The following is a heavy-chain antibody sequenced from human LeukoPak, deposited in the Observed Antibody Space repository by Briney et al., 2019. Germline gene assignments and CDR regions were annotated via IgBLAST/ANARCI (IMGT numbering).Heavy chain of an antibody. Sequence: GGSLRLSCAASGFTFSSYAMNWVRQAPGKGLEWVSSISSSSSYIYYADSVKGRFTISRDNAKNSLYLQMNSLRAEDTAVYYCARPRIYGDYPPGLFYYWGQGTLVTVSS. CDR1: GFTFSSYA. V-gene: IGHV3-21*01. CDR3: ARPRIYGDYPPGLFYY. D-gene: IGHD4-17*01. J-gene: IGHJ4*02. CDR2: ISSSSSYI.